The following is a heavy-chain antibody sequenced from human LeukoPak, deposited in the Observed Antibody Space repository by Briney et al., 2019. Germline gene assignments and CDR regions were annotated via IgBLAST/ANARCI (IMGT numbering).Heavy chain of an antibody. V-gene: IGHV3-21*01. CDR3: ARVYSSTWYSGYLHMDV. J-gene: IGHJ6*03. CDR1: GFTISSYN. D-gene: IGHD6-13*01. CDR2: ISWRNIDI. Sequence: GGTLSLSCAASGFTISSYNMRWVRQAPGKRLERVPSISWRNIDIEYADSVKGRFTISRDNDKKSLYLQMNSLRVEDTAVYYCARVYSSTWYSGYLHMDVWGKGTTVTVSS.